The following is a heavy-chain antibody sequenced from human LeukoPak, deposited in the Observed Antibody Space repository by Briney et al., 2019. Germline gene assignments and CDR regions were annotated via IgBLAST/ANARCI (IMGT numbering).Heavy chain of an antibody. CDR3: AREIRLYCSGGSCYGLDY. CDR2: IYYSGST. V-gene: IGHV4-59*01. Sequence: SETLSLTCTVAGCSISSYYWSLIRQPPGKGLEWIGYIYYSGSTNYNPSLKSRVTISVDTSKNQFSLKLSSVTAADTAVYYCAREIRLYCSGGSCYGLDYWGQGTLVTVSS. J-gene: IGHJ4*02. D-gene: IGHD2-15*01. CDR1: GCSISSYY.